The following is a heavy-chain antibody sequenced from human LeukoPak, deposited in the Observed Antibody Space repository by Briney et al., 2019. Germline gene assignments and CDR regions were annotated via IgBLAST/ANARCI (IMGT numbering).Heavy chain of an antibody. V-gene: IGHV3-23*01. CDR3: AKSKTPYCSSTNCLMFDY. CDR2: IRGSGGGST. J-gene: IGHJ4*02. CDR1: GFTFSSYA. D-gene: IGHD2-2*01. Sequence: PGGSLRLSCAASGFTFSSYAMSWVRQAPGKGLEWGSGIRGSGGGSTYDADSVKGRFTISRDNSKNTLYLQMNSLRAEDTAVYYCAKSKTPYCSSTNCLMFDYWGQGALVTVSS.